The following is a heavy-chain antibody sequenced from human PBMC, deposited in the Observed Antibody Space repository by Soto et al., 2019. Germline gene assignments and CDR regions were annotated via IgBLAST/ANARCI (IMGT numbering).Heavy chain of an antibody. Sequence: GGSLRLSCAASGFTFSNAWMSWVRQAPGRGLEWVGRIKTKTDGGTTNYAAPVKGRFTISRDDSKNTLYLQTNSMKTEDTAVYYCTTDSLKQWLLGPEWFVYWGQGTLVTVSS. CDR1: GFTFSNAW. D-gene: IGHD6-19*01. CDR3: TTDSLKQWLLGPEWFVY. V-gene: IGHV3-15*01. J-gene: IGHJ4*02. CDR2: IKTKTDGGTT.